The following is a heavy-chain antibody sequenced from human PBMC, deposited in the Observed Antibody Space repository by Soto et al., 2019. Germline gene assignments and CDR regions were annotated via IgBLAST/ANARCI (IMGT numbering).Heavy chain of an antibody. Sequence: QLQLQESGPGLVKPSETLSLTCTVSGGSISSSSYYWGWIRQPPGKGLEWIGSIYYSGSTYYNPSLKSRGTISVDTSKNQFSLKLSSVTAADTAVYYCARLRGSSRTIYYFDYWGQGTLVTVSS. CDR1: GGSISSSSYY. V-gene: IGHV4-39*01. D-gene: IGHD6-13*01. CDR2: IYYSGST. J-gene: IGHJ4*02. CDR3: ARLRGSSRTIYYFDY.